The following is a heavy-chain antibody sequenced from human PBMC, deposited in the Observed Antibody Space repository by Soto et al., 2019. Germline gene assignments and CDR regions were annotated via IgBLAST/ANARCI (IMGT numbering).Heavy chain of an antibody. Sequence: SETLSLTCAVYGGSFSGYYWTWIRQPPGTGLEWIGEINHSGSTNYNPSLKSRVTISVDTSKNQFSLKLSSMTAADTAVYFCARDLRGRGSGRFDPWGQGTLVTVSS. D-gene: IGHD3-10*01. J-gene: IGHJ5*02. V-gene: IGHV4-34*09. CDR1: GGSFSGYY. CDR3: ARDLRGRGSGRFDP. CDR2: INHSGST.